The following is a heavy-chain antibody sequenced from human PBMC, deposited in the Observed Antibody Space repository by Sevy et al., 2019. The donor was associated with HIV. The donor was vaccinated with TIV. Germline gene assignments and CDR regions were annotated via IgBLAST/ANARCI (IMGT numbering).Heavy chain of an antibody. Sequence: ASVKVSCKASGYTFTGYYMHWVRQAPGQGLEWMGWINPNSGGTNYAQKFQGRVTMTRDTSISTAYMEMSRLGSDDTAVYYCAREDGLGYCSGGSCYYFDYWGQGTLVTVSS. CDR3: AREDGLGYCSGGSCYYFDY. CDR1: GYTFTGYY. J-gene: IGHJ4*02. D-gene: IGHD2-15*01. CDR2: INPNSGGT. V-gene: IGHV1-2*02.